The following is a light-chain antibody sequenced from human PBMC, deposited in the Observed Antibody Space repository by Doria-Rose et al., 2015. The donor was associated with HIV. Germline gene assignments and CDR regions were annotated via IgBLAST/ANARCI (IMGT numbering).Light chain of an antibody. CDR3: QQYYSTLTWT. Sequence: DIQLTQSPDSLAVSLGERATINCKSSQSVLYSSNNKNYLAWYQQKPGQPPKLLIYWASTRESGVPDRFSGSGSGTDFTLTISSLQAEDVAVYYCQQYYSTLTWTFGQGTKVEIK. CDR1: QSVLYSSNNKNY. J-gene: IGKJ1*01. V-gene: IGKV4-1*01. CDR2: WAS.